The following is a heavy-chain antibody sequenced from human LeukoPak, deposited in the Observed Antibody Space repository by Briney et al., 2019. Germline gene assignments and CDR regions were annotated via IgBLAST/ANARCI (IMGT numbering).Heavy chain of an antibody. D-gene: IGHD5-18*01. CDR3: TRGQKYISGYTVTELGSGYFDY. CDR1: GSSISSYY. J-gene: IGHJ4*02. Sequence: SETLSLTCSVSGSSISSYYWSWIRQPPGKGLEWIGYIFYSGRTSYNPSLKSRVTISVDTSKNHFSLTLSSVTAADTAVYYCTRGQKYISGYTVTELGSGYFDYWGQGTLVTVSS. CDR2: IFYSGRT. V-gene: IGHV4-59*01.